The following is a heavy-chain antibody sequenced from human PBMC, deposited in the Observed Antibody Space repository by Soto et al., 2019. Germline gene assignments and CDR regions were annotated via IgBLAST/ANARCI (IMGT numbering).Heavy chain of an antibody. D-gene: IGHD1-26*01. CDR3: ARVGATTQLDY. CDR1: GGSISSGDYY. CDR2: IYYSGST. Sequence: TLSLTCTVSGGSISSGDYYWSWIRQPPGKGLEWIGYIYYSGSTYYNPSLKSRVTISVDTSKNQFSLKLSSVTAADTAVYYCARVGATTQLDYWGQGTLVTVSS. V-gene: IGHV4-30-4*01. J-gene: IGHJ4*02.